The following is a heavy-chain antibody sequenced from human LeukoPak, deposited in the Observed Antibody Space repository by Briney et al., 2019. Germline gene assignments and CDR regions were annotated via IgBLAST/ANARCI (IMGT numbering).Heavy chain of an antibody. CDR3: ARDMDSSGWYPYYYYYGMDV. V-gene: IGHV3-53*01. CDR2: IYSGGST. J-gene: IGHJ6*02. Sequence: GGSLRLSCAASGFTVSSNYMSWVRQAPGKGLEWVSVIYSGGSTYYADSVKGRFTISRHNSKNTLYLQMNSLRAEDTAVYYCARDMDSSGWYPYYYYYGMDVWGQGTTVTVSS. D-gene: IGHD6-19*01. CDR1: GFTVSSNY.